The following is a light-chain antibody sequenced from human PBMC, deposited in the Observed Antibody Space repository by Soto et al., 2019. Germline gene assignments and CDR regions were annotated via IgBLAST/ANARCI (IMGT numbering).Light chain of an antibody. CDR1: QDIRSR. V-gene: IGKV1-6*01. J-gene: IGKJ1*01. CDR3: LQDYNYPWT. Sequence: AIQMTQSPSSLSASVGDRVTITCRASQDIRSRLGWYQQKPGKAPKVLISAASNLQSGVPSRFSGSGSGTDFTLTISCLQPEDFATYYCLQDYNYPWTFGQGTKVEIK. CDR2: AAS.